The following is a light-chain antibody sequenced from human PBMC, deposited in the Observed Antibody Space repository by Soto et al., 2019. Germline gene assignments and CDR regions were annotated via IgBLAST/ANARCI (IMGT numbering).Light chain of an antibody. CDR2: EVS. CDR1: SSDVGGYNY. J-gene: IGLJ2*01. Sequence: QPVLTQPPSASGSPGQSVTISCTGTSSDVGGYNYVSWYQQHPGKAPKLMIYEVSKRPSGVPDRFSGSKSGNTASLTVSGLQAEDEADYYCSSYAGSNDLLFGGGTKLTVL. V-gene: IGLV2-8*01. CDR3: SSYAGSNDLL.